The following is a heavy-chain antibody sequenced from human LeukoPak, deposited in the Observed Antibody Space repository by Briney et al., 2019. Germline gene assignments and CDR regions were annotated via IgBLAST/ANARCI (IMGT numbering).Heavy chain of an antibody. CDR1: GFTFSSYG. Sequence: SGGSLRLSCAASGFTFSSYGMSWVRQAPGKGLEWVSAISGSGGSTYYADSVKGRFTISRDNSKNTLYLQMNSLRAEDTAVYYCAKDRNFYDSSGYYYGDYWGQGTLVTVSS. CDR3: AKDRNFYDSSGYYYGDY. CDR2: ISGSGGST. D-gene: IGHD3-22*01. J-gene: IGHJ4*02. V-gene: IGHV3-23*01.